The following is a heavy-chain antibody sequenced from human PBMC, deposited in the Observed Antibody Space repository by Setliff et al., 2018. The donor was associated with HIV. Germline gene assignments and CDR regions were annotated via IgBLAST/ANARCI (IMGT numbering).Heavy chain of an antibody. CDR1: GYSFSSYW. V-gene: IGHV5-51*01. Sequence: GESLKISCKGSGYSFSSYWIGWVRQMPGKGLEWMGIIYPGDYDTRYSPSFQGQVTISADKSISTAYLQCSSLKASDTAMYYCARLGGICSGGSCTALAYTMDVWGQGTTVTVSS. CDR3: ARLGGICSGGSCTALAYTMDV. D-gene: IGHD2-15*01. J-gene: IGHJ6*02. CDR2: IYPGDYDT.